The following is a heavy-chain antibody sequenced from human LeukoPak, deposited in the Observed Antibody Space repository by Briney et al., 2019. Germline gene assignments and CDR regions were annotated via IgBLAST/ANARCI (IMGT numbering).Heavy chain of an antibody. J-gene: IGHJ3*02. D-gene: IGHD2-2*01. CDR2: IDPSDSYT. Sequence: GESLKISCKGSGYSFTSYWISWVRQMRGQGLEWMGRIDPSDSYTNYSPSFQGHVTISADKSISTAYLQWSSLKASDTAMYYCARGGAVERYCSSTSCYWVDAFDIWGQGTMVTVSS. CDR1: GYSFTSYW. V-gene: IGHV5-10-1*01. CDR3: ARGGAVERYCSSTSCYWVDAFDI.